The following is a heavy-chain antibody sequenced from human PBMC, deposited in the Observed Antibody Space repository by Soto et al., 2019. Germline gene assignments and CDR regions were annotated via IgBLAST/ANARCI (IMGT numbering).Heavy chain of an antibody. CDR3: ARDLWVEPELYYYGLDV. J-gene: IGHJ6*02. CDR2: IFYSGTT. CDR1: GYSISSADYY. Sequence: QVQLQESGPGLVRPSQTLSLTCTVSGYSISSADYYWSWIRQTPGQGLEWIGHIFYSGTTYYNPSLKSRLTISVDTSKNHFSLRMTSVTAADTAGYYCARDLWVEPELYYYGLDVWGQGTTVTVSS. D-gene: IGHD1-1*01. V-gene: IGHV4-30-4*01.